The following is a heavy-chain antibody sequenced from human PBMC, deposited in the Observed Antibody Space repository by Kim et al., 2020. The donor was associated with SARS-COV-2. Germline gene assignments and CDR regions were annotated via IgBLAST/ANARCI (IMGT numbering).Heavy chain of an antibody. CDR1: GYTFTSYG. V-gene: IGHV1-18*01. CDR3: ARGVYSYSSRYYDYGMDV. D-gene: IGHD5-18*01. J-gene: IGHJ6*02. CDR2: ISAYNGNT. Sequence: ASVKVSCKASGYTFTSYGISWVRQAPGQGLEWMGWISAYNGNTNYAQKLQGRVTMTTDTSTSTAYMELRSLRSDDTAVYYCARGVYSYSSRYYDYGMDVWGQGTTVTVSS.